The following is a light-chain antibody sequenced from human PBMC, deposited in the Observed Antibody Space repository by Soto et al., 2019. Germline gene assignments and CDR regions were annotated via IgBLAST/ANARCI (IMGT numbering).Light chain of an antibody. Sequence: DIQMTQSPSSVSASVGDRVTITCRASQGINNWLAWYQQKPGKAPELLIYAVSYLQSGVPSRFSGSGSGTEFTLTISSLQPDDFATYYCQQYNSYSTFGQGTKVDIK. V-gene: IGKV1D-16*01. J-gene: IGKJ1*01. CDR3: QQYNSYST. CDR2: AVS. CDR1: QGINNW.